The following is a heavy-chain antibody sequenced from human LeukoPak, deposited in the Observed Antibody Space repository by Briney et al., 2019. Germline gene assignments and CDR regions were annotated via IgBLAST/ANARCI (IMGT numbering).Heavy chain of an antibody. Sequence: GGSLRLSCAASGFTFSSYGMHWVRQAPGKGLEWVAVISYDGSNKYYADSVKGRFTISRDSSKNTLYLQMNSLRAEDTAVYYCAKVSGGGLYYDGMDVWGQGTTVTVSS. CDR2: ISYDGSNK. D-gene: IGHD1-14*01. CDR1: GFTFSSYG. J-gene: IGHJ6*02. V-gene: IGHV3-30*18. CDR3: AKVSGGGLYYDGMDV.